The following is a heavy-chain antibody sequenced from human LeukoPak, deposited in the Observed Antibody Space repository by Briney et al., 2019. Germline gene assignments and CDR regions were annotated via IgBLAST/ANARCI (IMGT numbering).Heavy chain of an antibody. V-gene: IGHV3-74*01. J-gene: IGHJ6*03. CDR1: GFTFGNHW. Sequence: PGGCLRLSCAASGFTFGNHWMHWVRQAPGKGLVWVSRISSDGRTTTYADSVKGRFTISRDNARNTLYVQMNSLRAEDTAVYYCERGPNYYDSGFMDVWGKGTTVTVSS. D-gene: IGHD3-22*01. CDR2: ISSDGRTT. CDR3: ERGPNYYDSGFMDV.